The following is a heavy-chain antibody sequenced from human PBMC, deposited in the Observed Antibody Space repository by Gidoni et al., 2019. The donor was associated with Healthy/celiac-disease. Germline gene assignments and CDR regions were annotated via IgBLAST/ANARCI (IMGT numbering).Heavy chain of an antibody. V-gene: IGHV3-21*01. D-gene: IGHD6-19*01. CDR1: GFTFSSYS. CDR3: ARDQRFRIAVAGTGRTNWFDP. CDR2: ISSSSSYI. J-gene: IGHJ5*02. Sequence: EVQLVESGGGLVKPGGPLRLSCAASGFTFSSYSMNWVRQAPGKGLEWVSSISSSSSYIYYADSVKGRFTISRDNAKNSLYLQMNSLRAEDTAVYYCARDQRFRIAVAGTGRTNWFDPWGQGTLVTVSS.